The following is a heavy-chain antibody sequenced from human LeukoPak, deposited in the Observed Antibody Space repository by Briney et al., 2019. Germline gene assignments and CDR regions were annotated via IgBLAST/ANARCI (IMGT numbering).Heavy chain of an antibody. V-gene: IGHV3-7*01. CDR1: GFSVSGYW. CDR3: AREWQGGIAAAGTRIECDY. J-gene: IGHJ4*02. Sequence: PGGSLRLSCAVSGFSVSGYWMTWVRQAPGKGLEWVANIKQDGSEKNYVDSVKGRFTISRDNAENSLFIQMNSLRVEDTAVYYCAREWQGGIAAAGTRIECDYWGQGTLVAVSS. D-gene: IGHD6-13*01. CDR2: IKQDGSEK.